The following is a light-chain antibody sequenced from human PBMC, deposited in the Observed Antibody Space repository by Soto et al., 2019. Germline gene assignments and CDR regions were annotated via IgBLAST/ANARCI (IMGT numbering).Light chain of an antibody. V-gene: IGKV1-33*01. CDR1: QDIRKY. CDR3: QQYDNPTLT. CDR2: DAS. J-gene: IGKJ4*01. Sequence: DIHMTLSPSTLSGSVGDMFTITCQASQDIRKYLNWYQQKPGKAPKLLIYDASNLETGVPSRLSGSGYGTDFTFTISSLQNEDIATYYCQQYDNPTLTFGDGTQVDIK.